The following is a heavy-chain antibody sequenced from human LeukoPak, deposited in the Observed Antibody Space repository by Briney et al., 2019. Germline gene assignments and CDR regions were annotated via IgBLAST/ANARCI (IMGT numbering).Heavy chain of an antibody. Sequence: SETLSLTCAVYGGSFSGYYWSWIRQPPGKGLEWIGEINRSGSTNYNPSLKSRVTISVDTSKNQFSLKLSSVTAADTAVYYCARHVFDDPYYFDYWGQGTLVTVSS. CDR1: GGSFSGYY. D-gene: IGHD3-10*01. CDR3: ARHVFDDPYYFDY. J-gene: IGHJ4*02. CDR2: INRSGST. V-gene: IGHV4-34*01.